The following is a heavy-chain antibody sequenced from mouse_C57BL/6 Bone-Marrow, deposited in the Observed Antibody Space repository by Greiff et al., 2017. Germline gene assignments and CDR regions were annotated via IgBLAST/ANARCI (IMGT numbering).Heavy chain of an antibody. Sequence: EVMLVESGGGLVQPGGSLKLSCAASGFTFSDYGMAWVRQAPRKGPEWVAFISNLAYSIYYADTVTGRFTISRENAKNTLYLDMSSLMSEDTAMYYCARQDYGSSYDYAMDYWGQGTSVTVSS. V-gene: IGHV5-15*01. D-gene: IGHD1-1*01. CDR3: ARQDYGSSYDYAMDY. J-gene: IGHJ4*01. CDR2: ISNLAYSI. CDR1: GFTFSDYG.